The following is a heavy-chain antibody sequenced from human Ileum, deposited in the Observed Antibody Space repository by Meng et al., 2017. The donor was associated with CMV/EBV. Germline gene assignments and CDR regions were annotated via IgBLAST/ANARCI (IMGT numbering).Heavy chain of an antibody. CDR2: IVPMVEII. CDR3: ARVDAFGEPPWPDY. Sequence: KASGGTFTSYSISWMRQAPGQGPEWMRTIVPMVEIINYARKFQGRVTITADKSTNTVYMELNSLRSEDTAVYYCARVDAFGEPPWPDYWGQGTLVTVSS. V-gene: IGHV1-69*02. CDR1: GGTFTSYS. D-gene: IGHD3-10*01. J-gene: IGHJ4*02.